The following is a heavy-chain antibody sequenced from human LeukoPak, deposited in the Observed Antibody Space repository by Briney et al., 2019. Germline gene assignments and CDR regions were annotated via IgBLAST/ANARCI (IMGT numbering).Heavy chain of an antibody. J-gene: IGHJ6*02. D-gene: IGHD6-6*01. CDR2: ISAYNGNT. V-gene: IGHV1-18*01. CDR1: GYTSTSYS. CDR3: ARGRISARARNYYGMDV. Sequence: ASVKLSSTVSGYTSTSYSISWVRQAPGQGLEWMGWISAYNGNTNYAQKLQGRVTMTTDTSTSTAYMELRSLRSDDTAVYYCARGRISARARNYYGMDVWGQGTTVTVSS.